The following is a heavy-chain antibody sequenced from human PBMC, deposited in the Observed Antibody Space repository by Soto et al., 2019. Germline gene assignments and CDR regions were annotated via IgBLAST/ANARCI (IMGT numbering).Heavy chain of an antibody. V-gene: IGHV1-18*01. D-gene: IGHD3-22*01. J-gene: IGHJ5*02. Sequence: QVQLVQSGAEVKKPGASVKVSCKASGYTFTSYGISWVRQAPGQGLEWMGWISAYNGNTNYAQKLQGRGTVTTDTSTSTAYMEVRSLRSDDTAVYYCARVRFVVVNTRHETNWFDPWGQGTLGTVSS. CDR3: ARVRFVVVNTRHETNWFDP. CDR1: GYTFTSYG. CDR2: ISAYNGNT.